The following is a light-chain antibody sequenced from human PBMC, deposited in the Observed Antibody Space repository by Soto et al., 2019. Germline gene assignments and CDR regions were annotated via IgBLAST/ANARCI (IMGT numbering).Light chain of an antibody. CDR2: WAS. CDR3: QQYYSTPKT. CDR1: QSVLYTSNNKNY. V-gene: IGKV4-1*01. Sequence: DIVMTQSPDSLAVSLGERATINCKSSQSVLYTSNNKNYLAWYQQKPGQPPQLLIYWASTRESGVTDRFSGSGSGTDFTLTISSLQAEDVAVYYCQQYYSTPKTFGQGTKVEIK. J-gene: IGKJ1*01.